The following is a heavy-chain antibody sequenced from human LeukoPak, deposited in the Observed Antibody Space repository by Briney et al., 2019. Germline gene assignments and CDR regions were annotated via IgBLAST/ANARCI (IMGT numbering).Heavy chain of an antibody. D-gene: IGHD3-22*01. Sequence: ASVKVSCKASGYTFTSYGINWVRQATGQGLEWMGRMKPNSGNTDYAQKFQGRVTMTRNTSISTAYMELSSLRSEDTAVYYCARGRPTYYYDSSTYYYGSSYNWFDPWGQGTLVTVSS. CDR3: ARGRPTYYYDSSTYYYGSSYNWFDP. J-gene: IGHJ5*02. V-gene: IGHV1-8*02. CDR1: GYTFTSYG. CDR2: MKPNSGNT.